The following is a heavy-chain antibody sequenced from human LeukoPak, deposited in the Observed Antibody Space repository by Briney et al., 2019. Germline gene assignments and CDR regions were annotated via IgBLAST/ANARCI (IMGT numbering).Heavy chain of an antibody. V-gene: IGHV1-18*01. Sequence: ASVKVSCKASGYTFTNDGITWVRQAPGQGLEWMGWISAYNGNTNYAQKLQDRVNMTTDTSTSTAYMELRSLRSDDTALYYCARGSGIYSYFDSWGQGTLVTVSS. CDR1: GYTFTNDG. CDR2: ISAYNGNT. CDR3: ARGSGIYSYFDS. D-gene: IGHD1-26*01. J-gene: IGHJ4*02.